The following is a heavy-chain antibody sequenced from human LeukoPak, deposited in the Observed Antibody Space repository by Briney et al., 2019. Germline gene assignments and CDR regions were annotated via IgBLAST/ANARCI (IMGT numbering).Heavy chain of an antibody. J-gene: IGHJ4*02. CDR2: INHSGST. Sequence: PSETLSLTCAVCGGSFSGYYWSWIRQPPGKGLEWIGEINHSGSTNYNPSLKSRVTISVDTSKNQFSLKLSSVTAADTAVYYCARHGSGSYRKWRFDYWGQGTLVTVSS. CDR1: GGSFSGYY. V-gene: IGHV4-34*01. CDR3: ARHGSGSYRKWRFDY. D-gene: IGHD3-10*01.